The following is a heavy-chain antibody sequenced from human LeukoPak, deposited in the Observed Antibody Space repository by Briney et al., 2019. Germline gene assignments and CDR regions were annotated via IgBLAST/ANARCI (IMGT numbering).Heavy chain of an antibody. CDR1: GFTFSTYA. CDR3: ALELGGSRDY. D-gene: IGHD1-7*01. Sequence: GGSLRLSCAASGFTFSTYALHWVRQAPGKGLEWVAVISYDETNKYYADSVKGRFTISRDNSKNTLYLQMNSLRAEDAAVYYCALELGGSRDYWGQGTLVTVSS. CDR2: ISYDETNK. V-gene: IGHV3-30-3*01. J-gene: IGHJ4*02.